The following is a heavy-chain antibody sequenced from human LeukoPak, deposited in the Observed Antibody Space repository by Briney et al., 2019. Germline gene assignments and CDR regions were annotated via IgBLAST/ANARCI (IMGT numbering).Heavy chain of an antibody. D-gene: IGHD4-23*01. CDR2: ISGSGGST. J-gene: IGHJ4*02. Sequence: GGSLRLSCAASGFTFSSYSMNWVRQAPGKGLEWVSAISGSGGSTYYADSVKGRFTISRDNSKNTLYLQMNSPRAEDTAVYYCAKDDLPWVTVAPLDYWGQGTLVIVSS. CDR3: AKDDLPWVTVAPLDY. V-gene: IGHV3-23*01. CDR1: GFTFSSYS.